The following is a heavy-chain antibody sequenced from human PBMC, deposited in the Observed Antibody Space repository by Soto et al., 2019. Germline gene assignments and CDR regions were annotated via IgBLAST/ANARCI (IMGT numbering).Heavy chain of an antibody. CDR1: GYTFTSYG. Sequence: GASVKVSCKASGYTFTSYGISWVRQAPGQGLEWMGWISGHNGNTNYPQELQGRVTMTTDTSTSTAYMELRSLRSDDTAVYYCARDWNYCDMDVWGQGTTVTVSS. CDR2: ISGHNGNT. D-gene: IGHD3-3*01. V-gene: IGHV1-18*01. J-gene: IGHJ6*02. CDR3: ARDWNYCDMDV.